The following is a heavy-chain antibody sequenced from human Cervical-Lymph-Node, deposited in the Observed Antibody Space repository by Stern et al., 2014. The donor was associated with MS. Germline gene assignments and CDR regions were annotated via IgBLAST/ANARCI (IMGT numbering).Heavy chain of an antibody. CDR1: GGSISSYY. CDR3: AGSGTYYPDY. J-gene: IGHJ4*02. CDR2: VHYSGTT. Sequence: QVQLVQSGPGLVKPSETLSLTCSVSGGSISSYYWNWIRQPPGKGLEWIANVHYSGTTNYNPSPTIRVTILLDTSLNKITLKLTSVTAADTAVYYCAGSGTYYPDYWGQGILVTVSS. V-gene: IGHV4-59*08. D-gene: IGHD3-3*01.